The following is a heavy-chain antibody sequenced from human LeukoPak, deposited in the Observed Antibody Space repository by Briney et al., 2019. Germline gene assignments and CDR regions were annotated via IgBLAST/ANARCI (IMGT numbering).Heavy chain of an antibody. V-gene: IGHV3-21*01. CDR3: ARDPLWFGESDYYFDY. CDR1: GFTFSSYS. J-gene: IGHJ4*02. D-gene: IGHD3-10*01. Sequence: GGSLRLSCAASGFTFSSYSMNWVRQAPGKGLEWVSSISSSSSYIYYADSVKGRFTISRDNAKNSLYLQMNSLRAEDTAVYYCARDPLWFGESDYYFDYWGQGTLVTVSS. CDR2: ISSSSSYI.